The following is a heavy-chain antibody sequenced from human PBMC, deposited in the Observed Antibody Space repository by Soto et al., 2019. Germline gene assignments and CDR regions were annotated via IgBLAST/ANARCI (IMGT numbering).Heavy chain of an antibody. D-gene: IGHD6-6*01. CDR2: ISSSSSYI. J-gene: IGHJ6*02. Sequence: PGGSLRLSCAASGFTFSSYSKNWVRQAPGKGLEWVSSISSSSSYIYYADSVKGRFTISRDNAKNSLYLQMNSLRAEDTAVYYCARDTSIAARHYYYSGMAVWGHGTTVTVSS. V-gene: IGHV3-21*01. CDR1: GFTFSSYS. CDR3: ARDTSIAARHYYYSGMAV.